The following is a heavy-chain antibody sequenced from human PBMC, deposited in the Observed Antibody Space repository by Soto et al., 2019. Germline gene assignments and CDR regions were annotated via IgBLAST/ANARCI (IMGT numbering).Heavy chain of an antibody. CDR2: IVPIYRTA. Sequence: QVHLEQSGAEMKKPGTSVKVSCKASGGTFSSYRINWVRQAPGQGLEWVGGIVPIYRTADYAQKFQGRVTITADESARTAYLELRSLKSQDTAVYYCARDSGAKLSSSWGQGTLVTVSS. J-gene: IGHJ4*02. CDR3: ARDSGAKLSSS. V-gene: IGHV1-69*01. D-gene: IGHD6-13*01. CDR1: GGTFSSYR.